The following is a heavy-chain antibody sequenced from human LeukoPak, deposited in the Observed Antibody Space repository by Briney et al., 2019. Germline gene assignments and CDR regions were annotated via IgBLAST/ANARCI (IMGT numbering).Heavy chain of an antibody. Sequence: ASVKVSCKASGYTFTGYYMHWVRQAPGQGLEWMGWISAYNGNTNYAQKLQGRVTMTTDTSTSTAYMELRSLRSDDTAVYYCARARIVGATRIYYFDYWGQGTLVTVSS. CDR1: GYTFTGYY. J-gene: IGHJ4*02. D-gene: IGHD1-26*01. CDR2: ISAYNGNT. CDR3: ARARIVGATRIYYFDY. V-gene: IGHV1-18*04.